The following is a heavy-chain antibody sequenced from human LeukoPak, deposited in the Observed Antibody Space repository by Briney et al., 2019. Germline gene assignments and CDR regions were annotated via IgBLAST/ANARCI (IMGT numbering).Heavy chain of an antibody. CDR1: GFTFSSYS. Sequence: PGGSLRLSCAASGFTFSSYSMNWVRQAPGKGLEWVSSINSDSSLMFYAESVKGRFTISRDNSKNTLYLQMNSLRAEDTAVYYCARDKYGGPGGFFDYWGQEPWSPSPQ. CDR2: INSDSSLM. V-gene: IGHV3-21*01. CDR3: ARDKYGGPGGFFDY. D-gene: IGHD4-23*01. J-gene: IGHJ4*01.